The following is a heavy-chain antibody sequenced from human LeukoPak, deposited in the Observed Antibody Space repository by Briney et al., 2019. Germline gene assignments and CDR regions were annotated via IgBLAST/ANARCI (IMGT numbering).Heavy chain of an antibody. D-gene: IGHD3-16*02. J-gene: IGHJ4*02. CDR2: ISGSGGST. V-gene: IGHV3-23*01. CDR1: GFTFSSYG. Sequence: PGGSLRLSCAASGFTFSSYGMSWVRQAPGKGLEWVSAISGSGGSTYYADSVKGRFTISRDNSKNTLYLQMNSLRAEDTAVYYCAKDSWDYLWGNYRSVAFDYWGQGTLVTVSS. CDR3: AKDSWDYLWGNYRSVAFDY.